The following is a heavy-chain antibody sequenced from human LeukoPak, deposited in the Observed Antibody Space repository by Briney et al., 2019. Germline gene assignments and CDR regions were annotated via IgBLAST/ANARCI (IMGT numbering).Heavy chain of an antibody. D-gene: IGHD1-26*01. V-gene: IGHV3-53*05. Sequence: GGSLRLSCAASGVTVGNNYMSWVRQPPGKGLEWISVIYSDGSTYYADSVKGRFTISRDSSENTLYLQMNSLRAEDTAVYYCARDQGGGPTHGFWGQGTLVTVSS. CDR1: GVTVGNNY. CDR2: IYSDGST. J-gene: IGHJ4*02. CDR3: ARDQGGGPTHGF.